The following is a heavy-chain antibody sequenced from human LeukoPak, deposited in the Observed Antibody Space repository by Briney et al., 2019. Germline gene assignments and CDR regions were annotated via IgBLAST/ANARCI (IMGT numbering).Heavy chain of an antibody. CDR2: FDPEDGET. D-gene: IGHD2-8*01. Sequence: ASVKVSCKVSGYTLTELSMHWVRQAPGTGLEWMGGFDPEDGETIYAQKFQGRATMTEDTSTDTAYMELSSLRSEDTAVYYCAQYCTNGVCRYYFDYWGQGTLVTVSS. CDR1: GYTLTELS. CDR3: AQYCTNGVCRYYFDY. J-gene: IGHJ4*02. V-gene: IGHV1-24*01.